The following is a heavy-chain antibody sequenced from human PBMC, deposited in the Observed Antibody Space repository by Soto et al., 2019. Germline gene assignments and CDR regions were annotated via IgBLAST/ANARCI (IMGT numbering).Heavy chain of an antibody. CDR3: ARGLMGATTRGFDY. J-gene: IGHJ4*02. V-gene: IGHV4-59*01. CDR1: GGSINGYY. CDR2: MYYSGST. Sequence: SETLSLTCAVSGGSINGYYWNWIRQSPGKGLEWIGYMYYSGSTNYNPSLKSRVTISLDTSKNEFSLQLRSVTAADTAVYFCARGLMGATTRGFDYCGQGTLVT. D-gene: IGHD1-26*01.